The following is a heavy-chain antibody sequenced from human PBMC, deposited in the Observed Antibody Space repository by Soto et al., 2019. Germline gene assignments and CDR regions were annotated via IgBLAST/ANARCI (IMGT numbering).Heavy chain of an antibody. CDR2: IYYSGST. Sequence: LSLTFTVSGXSISSYYWSWIRQPPGKGLEWIGYIYYSGSTNYNPSLKSRVTISVDTSKNQFSLKLSSVTAADTAVYYCARVLGDYYGSGSPSPFFDYWGQGTQVTVSS. J-gene: IGHJ4*02. V-gene: IGHV4-59*01. CDR3: ARVLGDYYGSGSPSPFFDY. D-gene: IGHD3-10*01. CDR1: GXSISSYY.